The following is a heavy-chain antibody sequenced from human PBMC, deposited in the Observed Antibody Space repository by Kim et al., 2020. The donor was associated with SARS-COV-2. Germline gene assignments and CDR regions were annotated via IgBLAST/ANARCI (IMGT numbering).Heavy chain of an antibody. D-gene: IGHD6-6*01. Sequence: ADALKGRFTISRDNSKNTLFLQMNSLRPEDTAVYYCAKRAGYSSSSAYFDFWGQGTLVTVSS. CDR3: AKRAGYSSSSAYFDF. J-gene: IGHJ4*02. V-gene: IGHV3-30*02.